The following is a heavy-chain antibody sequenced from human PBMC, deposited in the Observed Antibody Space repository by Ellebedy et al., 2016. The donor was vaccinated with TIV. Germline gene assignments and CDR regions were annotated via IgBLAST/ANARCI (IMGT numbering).Heavy chain of an antibody. Sequence: GESLKISCVASGFTFSSYWMSWVRQAPGKGLEWVANIKQDGTEKYYVDSVKGRFTTSRDNAKNSLYLQMNSLRAEDTAVYYCARIKAGYWGQGTLVTVSS. CDR2: IKQDGTEK. CDR3: ARIKAGY. CDR1: GFTFSSYW. V-gene: IGHV3-7*01. J-gene: IGHJ4*02. D-gene: IGHD3-10*01.